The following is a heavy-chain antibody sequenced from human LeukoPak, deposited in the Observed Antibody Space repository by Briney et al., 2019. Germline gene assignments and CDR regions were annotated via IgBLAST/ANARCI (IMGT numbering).Heavy chain of an antibody. CDR1: GGSISSGGYY. J-gene: IGHJ4*02. V-gene: IGHV4-31*03. CDR3: ARDPAYYYDSSGYSGEYYFDY. D-gene: IGHD3-22*01. CDR2: IYYSGST. Sequence: SQTLSLTCTVSGGSISSGGYYWSWIRQHPGKGLEWIGYIYYSGSTYYNPSLKSRVTISVDTSKNQFSLKLSSVTAADTAVYYCARDPAYYYDSSGYSGEYYFDYWGQGTLVTVSS.